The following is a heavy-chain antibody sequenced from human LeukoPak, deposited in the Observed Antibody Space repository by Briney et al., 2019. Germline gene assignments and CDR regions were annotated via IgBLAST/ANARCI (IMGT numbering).Heavy chain of an antibody. CDR1: GGSISSYY. J-gene: IGHJ6*03. CDR2: IYYSGST. Sequence: KPSETLSLTCTVSGGSISSYYWSWIRQPPGKGLEWIGYIYYSGSTNYNPSLKSRVTISVDTSKNQFSLKLSSVTAADTAVYYCARHGRYCSGSSCYSYYYMDVWGKGTTVTISS. CDR3: ARHGRYCSGSSCYSYYYMDV. D-gene: IGHD2-15*01. V-gene: IGHV4-59*01.